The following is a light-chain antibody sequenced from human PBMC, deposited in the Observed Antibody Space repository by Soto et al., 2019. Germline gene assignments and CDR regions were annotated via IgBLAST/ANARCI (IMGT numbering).Light chain of an antibody. CDR3: LQYDNLPPLT. V-gene: IGKV1-33*01. J-gene: IGKJ4*01. CDR2: DAS. CDR1: QDISNY. Sequence: DIQMTQSPSSLSASVGDRVTITCQASQDISNYLNWYQQKPGTAPKLLIYDASNLETGVPSRFSGSGSGTDFTFTISSLQPEDIATYYCLQYDNLPPLTFGGGTKVEIK.